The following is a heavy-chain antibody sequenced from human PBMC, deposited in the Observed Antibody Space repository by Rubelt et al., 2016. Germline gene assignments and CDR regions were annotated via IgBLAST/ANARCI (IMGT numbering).Heavy chain of an antibody. Sequence: GKGLEWVAVISYDGSNKYYADSVKGRFTISRDNSKNTLYLQMNSLRAEDTAVYYCAKDGLTSGWYWGQGTLVTVSS. D-gene: IGHD6-19*01. CDR2: ISYDGSNK. CDR3: AKDGLTSGWY. V-gene: IGHV3-30*04. J-gene: IGHJ4*02.